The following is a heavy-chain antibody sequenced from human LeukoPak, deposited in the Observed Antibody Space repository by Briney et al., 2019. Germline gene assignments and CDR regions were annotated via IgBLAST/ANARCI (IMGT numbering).Heavy chain of an antibody. J-gene: IGHJ4*02. CDR1: GDMFNSVV. CDR2: IIPYTVST. D-gene: IGHD4-11*01. CDR3: ARDAITVTTISGLRSPAEY. V-gene: IGHV1-18*01. Sequence: AALKVSCKASGDMFNSVVINWGPQAPGQGVEWMGCIIPYTVSTNFAQKLQSRGTMTTDTSTRTAYMEVRSLTSDDKAVYYCARDAITVTTISGLRSPAEYWGQGTLVTVSS.